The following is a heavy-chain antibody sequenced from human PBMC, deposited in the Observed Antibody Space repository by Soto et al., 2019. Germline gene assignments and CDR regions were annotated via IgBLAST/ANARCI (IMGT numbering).Heavy chain of an antibody. CDR3: ARGGGWWNAYDY. CDR1: GFTFSDNY. J-gene: IGHJ4*02. CDR2: ISNSGSTI. V-gene: IGHV3-11*01. D-gene: IGHD1-1*01. Sequence: GGSLRLSCAASGFTFSDNYMSWIRQAPGKGLEWVSYISNSGSTIYYADSVKGRFTISRDNAKNLLYLQMNSLRAEDTAVYYCARGGGWWNAYDYWGQGTLVTVSS.